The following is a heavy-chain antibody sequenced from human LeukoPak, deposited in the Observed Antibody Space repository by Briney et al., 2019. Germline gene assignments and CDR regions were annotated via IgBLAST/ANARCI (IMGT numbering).Heavy chain of an antibody. Sequence: ASVKVSCKASGYTFTSYYMHWVRQAPGQGLEWMGIINPSGGSTSYAQKFQGRVTMTRDTSTSTVYMELSSLRSEDTAAYYCAREIGYCSSTSCYKRAFDIWGQGTMVTVSS. J-gene: IGHJ3*02. CDR3: AREIGYCSSTSCYKRAFDI. D-gene: IGHD2-2*02. CDR1: GYTFTSYY. CDR2: INPSGGST. V-gene: IGHV1-46*01.